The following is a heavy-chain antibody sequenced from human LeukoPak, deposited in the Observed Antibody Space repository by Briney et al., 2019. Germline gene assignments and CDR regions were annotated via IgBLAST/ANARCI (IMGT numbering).Heavy chain of an antibody. CDR2: INPRGGTT. V-gene: IGHV1-46*01. J-gene: IGHJ4*02. Sequence: SVQVSCVASGYTFIDYYMHWVRPPPWQGLEWMGVINPRGGTTTYAQKFQGRVTMTRDTSTRTLYMELSSLRSDDTAVYYCARKMTGYSYYFDYWGQGTLVTVAS. CDR1: GYTFIDYY. CDR3: ARKMTGYSYYFDY. D-gene: IGHD2-15*01.